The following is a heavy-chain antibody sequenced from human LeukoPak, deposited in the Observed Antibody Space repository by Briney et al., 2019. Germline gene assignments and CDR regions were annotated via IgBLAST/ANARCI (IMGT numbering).Heavy chain of an antibody. D-gene: IGHD6-13*01. CDR1: GFTFSSYA. J-gene: IGHJ4*02. CDR3: XXXXXXXXXXXWYYFDY. Sequence: PGGSLRLSCAASGFTFSSYAMSWVRQAPGKGLEWVSAISGSGGSTYYADSVKGRFTISRDNSKNTLYLQMNSLRAEDTAVYYXXXXXXXXXXXXWYYFDYWGQGTLVTVSS. CDR2: ISGSGGST. V-gene: IGHV3-23*01.